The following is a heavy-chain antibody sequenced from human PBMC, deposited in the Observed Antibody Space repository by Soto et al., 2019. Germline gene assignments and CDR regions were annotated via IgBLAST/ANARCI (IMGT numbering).Heavy chain of an antibody. Sequence: QVQLVQSGAEVRKPGTSVKLSCKASGYTFISYYMHWVRRAPGQGLEWVGIINPDGGSTSYAQKFQGRVTMTRDWSTSTVYMDLTSLISDDTAVYYCALASFDYWGQGPLGTV. CDR1: GYTFISYY. CDR2: INPDGGST. V-gene: IGHV1-46*01. CDR3: ALASFDY. J-gene: IGHJ4*02.